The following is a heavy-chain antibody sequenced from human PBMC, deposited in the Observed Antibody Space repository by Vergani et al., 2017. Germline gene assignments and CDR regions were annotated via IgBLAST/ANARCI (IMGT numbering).Heavy chain of an antibody. V-gene: IGHV3-48*01. CDR2: ISRSSSTI. D-gene: IGHD2-8*01. CDR3: ARQSRDVFCTNGVCPLGY. J-gene: IGHJ4*02. Sequence: EVQLLESGGGLVQPGGSLRLSCAASGFTFSSYAMNWVRQAPGKGLEWVSYISRSSSTIYYADSVKGRFTISRDNAKNSLHLQMNNLRAEDTAVYYCARQSRDVFCTNGVCPLGYWGQGALVTVSS. CDR1: GFTFSSYA.